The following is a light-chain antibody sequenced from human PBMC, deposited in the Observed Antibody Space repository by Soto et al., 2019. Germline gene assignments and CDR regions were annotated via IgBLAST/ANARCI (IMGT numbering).Light chain of an antibody. J-gene: IGKJ4*01. CDR3: QQYNNGPPLT. CDR1: QSVSSN. V-gene: IGKV3-15*01. Sequence: EIVMTQSPATLSVSPGERATLSCRASQSVSSNLAWYQQKPGQAPRLLIYGASTRATGIPARFSGSGSGTEFTLTISSLQSEDFAIYYCQQYNNGPPLTFGGGTKV. CDR2: GAS.